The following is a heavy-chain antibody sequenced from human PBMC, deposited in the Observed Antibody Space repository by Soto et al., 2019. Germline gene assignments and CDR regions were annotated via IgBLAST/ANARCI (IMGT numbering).Heavy chain of an antibody. CDR1: GGSINSGGYC. Sequence: QVQLQESGPGLVKPSQTLSLTCTVSGGSINSGGYCWSWIRQHPGKGLDWIGCISYGGSTSYNPSLKSRVTISVDTSKHQFSLKLSSVPAADTAVYYCSRGILVWGQGTLITVSS. J-gene: IGHJ4*02. D-gene: IGHD5-18*01. CDR3: SRGILV. V-gene: IGHV4-31*03. CDR2: ISYGGST.